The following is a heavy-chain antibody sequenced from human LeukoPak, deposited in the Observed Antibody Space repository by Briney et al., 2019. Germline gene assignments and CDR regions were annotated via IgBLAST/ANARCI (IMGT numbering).Heavy chain of an antibody. V-gene: IGHV1-2*02. CDR3: AKGRLSGSYNRFDY. D-gene: IGHD1-26*01. CDR1: GYTFSDYF. J-gene: IGHJ4*02. Sequence: ASVKVSCKASGYTFSDYFMHWVRQAPGQGLEWMGWINPNSGDTNYAQKFQGRVTMTRDTSISTVYMELSSLRSDDTAVYYCAKGRLSGSYNRFDYWGPGTLVTVSS. CDR2: INPNSGDT.